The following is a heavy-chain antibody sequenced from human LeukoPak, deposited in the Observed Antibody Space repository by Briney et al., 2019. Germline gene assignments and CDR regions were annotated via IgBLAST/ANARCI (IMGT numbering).Heavy chain of an antibody. Sequence: SETLSLTCTVSGGSISSYYWSWIRQPPGKGLEWIGYIYYSGSTNYNPSLKSRVTISVDTSKNQFSLKLSSVTAADTAVYYCARVADTSGYYYGLEYYFDYWGQGTLVAVSS. CDR1: GGSISSYY. CDR2: IYYSGST. CDR3: ARVADTSGYYYGLEYYFDY. D-gene: IGHD3-22*01. J-gene: IGHJ4*02. V-gene: IGHV4-59*01.